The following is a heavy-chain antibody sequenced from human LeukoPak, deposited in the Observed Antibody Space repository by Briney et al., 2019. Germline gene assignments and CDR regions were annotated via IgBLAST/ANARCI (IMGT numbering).Heavy chain of an antibody. V-gene: IGHV4-34*01. J-gene: IGHJ6*03. Sequence: PSETLSLTCAVYGGSFSGYYWSWIRQPPGKGLEWIGEINHSGSTNYNPSLKSRVTISVDTSKNQFSLKLSSVTAADTAVYYCARNYCSGGSCYSYYYYYMDVWGKGTTVTISS. CDR3: ARNYCSGGSCYSYYYYYMDV. D-gene: IGHD2-15*01. CDR1: GGSFSGYY. CDR2: INHSGST.